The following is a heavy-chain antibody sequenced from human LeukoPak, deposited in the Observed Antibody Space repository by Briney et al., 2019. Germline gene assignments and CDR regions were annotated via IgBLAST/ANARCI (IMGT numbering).Heavy chain of an antibody. CDR3: ARGGRRITMVRGVMGCDY. CDR1: GGTFSSYA. Sequence: EASVKVSCKASGGTFSSYAISWVRQAPGQGLEWMGWINPNSGGTNYAQKFQGRVTMTRDTSISTAYMELSRLRSDDTAVYYCARGGRRITMVRGVMGCDYWGQGTLVTVSS. CDR2: INPNSGGT. V-gene: IGHV1-2*02. J-gene: IGHJ4*02. D-gene: IGHD3-10*01.